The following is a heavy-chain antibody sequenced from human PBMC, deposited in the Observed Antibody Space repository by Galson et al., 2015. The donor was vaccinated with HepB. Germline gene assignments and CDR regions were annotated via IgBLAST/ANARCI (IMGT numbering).Heavy chain of an antibody. J-gene: IGHJ6*02. D-gene: IGHD2-15*01. CDR1: GFALGNYG. Sequence: SLRLSCAASGFALGNYGMRWVRQAPGKGLEWVSSIHRSDGDTYYTDSVKGRFIISRDNSKNTLFLQMTGLSADDTAVYYCARYCRDVSCHLGMDVWGQGTTVIVSS. CDR3: ARYCRDVSCHLGMDV. CDR2: IHRSDGDT. V-gene: IGHV3-23*01.